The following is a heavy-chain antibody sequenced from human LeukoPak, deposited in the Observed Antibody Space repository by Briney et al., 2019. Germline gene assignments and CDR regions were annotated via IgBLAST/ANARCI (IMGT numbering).Heavy chain of an antibody. CDR1: GYSFTSYW. CDR3: ARLVMVRGADY. J-gene: IGHJ4*02. CDR2: NYPGGSDT. V-gene: IGHV5-51*01. Sequence: GESLKISWKGSGYSFTSYWHGWVRQMPGKGLEWMGINYPGGSDTRYSQSFQGQVTISADKSISTGSLQWSRLKASDTAMYYCARLVMVRGADYWGQGTLVTVSS. D-gene: IGHD3-10*01.